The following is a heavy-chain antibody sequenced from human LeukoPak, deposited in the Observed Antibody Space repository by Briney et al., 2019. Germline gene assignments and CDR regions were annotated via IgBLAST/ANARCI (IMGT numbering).Heavy chain of an antibody. CDR2: IKNDGTTT. CDR3: ARSCTSDCFHKAPADY. CDR1: GFTFSNYL. Sequence: PGGSLRLSCSASGFTFSNYLMHWVRQAPGKGLLCCARIKNDGTTTTYADSVKGRFTISRDNAKNTLYLEMNSLRAEDTAVYYCARSCTSDCFHKAPADYWGQGTLVTASS. V-gene: IGHV3-74*03. D-gene: IGHD2-8*02. J-gene: IGHJ4*02.